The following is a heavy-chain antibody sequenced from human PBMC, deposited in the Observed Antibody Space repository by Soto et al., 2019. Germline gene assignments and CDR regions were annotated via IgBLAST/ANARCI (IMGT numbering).Heavy chain of an antibody. J-gene: IGHJ4*02. D-gene: IGHD1-1*01. CDR2: IWYDGSNK. CDR3: ARDRGFVGRTPDY. V-gene: IGHV3-33*01. Sequence: GGSLRLSWAASECTFSSYGMHCVVQAPGKGLEWVAVIWYDGSNKYYAGSVKGRFTISRDNSKNTLYLQMNSLRAEDTAVYYCARDRGFVGRTPDYWGQGTLVTVSS. CDR1: ECTFSSYG.